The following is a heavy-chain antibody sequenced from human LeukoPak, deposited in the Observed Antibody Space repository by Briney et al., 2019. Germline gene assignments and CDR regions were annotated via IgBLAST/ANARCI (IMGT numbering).Heavy chain of an antibody. V-gene: IGHV3-48*03. J-gene: IGHJ4*02. CDR3: ARETVYYFDY. CDR2: ISSSGSTI. Sequence: GGSLRLSCAASGFTFSSYEMNWVRQAPGKGLEWVSYISSSGSTIYYADSVKGRFTISRDNAKNSLYLQMNSLRAEDTAVYYCARETVYYFDYWGQGTLVTVSS. D-gene: IGHD1-14*01. CDR1: GFTFSSYE.